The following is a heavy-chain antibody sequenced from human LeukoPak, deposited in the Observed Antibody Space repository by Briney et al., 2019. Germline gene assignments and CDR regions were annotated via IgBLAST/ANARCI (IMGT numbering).Heavy chain of an antibody. CDR3: AKDIIMIAVAEMGAFDI. Sequence: PGGSLRLSCAASGFTFDDYAMHGVRQAPGKGLEWVSGISWNSGSIGYADSVKGRFTISRDNAKNSLYLQMNSLRAEDTALYYCAKDIIMIAVAEMGAFDIWGQGTMVSVSS. V-gene: IGHV3-9*01. D-gene: IGHD6-19*01. CDR1: GFTFDDYA. CDR2: ISWNSGSI. J-gene: IGHJ3*02.